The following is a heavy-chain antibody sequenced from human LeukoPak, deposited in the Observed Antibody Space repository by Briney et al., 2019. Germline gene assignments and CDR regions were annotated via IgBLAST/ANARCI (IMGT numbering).Heavy chain of an antibody. D-gene: IGHD2-21*01. V-gene: IGHV1-18*01. CDR1: GYTFTSYG. J-gene: IGHJ4*02. CDR2: ISAYNGNT. Sequence: ASVKVSCKASGYTFTSYGISWVRRAPGQGLEWMGWISAYNGNTNYAQKLQGRVTMTTDTSTSTAYMELRSLRSDDTAVYYCARVEFVWSSFDYWGQGTLVTVSS. CDR3: ARVEFVWSSFDY.